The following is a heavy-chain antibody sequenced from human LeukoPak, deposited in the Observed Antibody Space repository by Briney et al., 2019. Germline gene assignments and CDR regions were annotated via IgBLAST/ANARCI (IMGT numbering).Heavy chain of an antibody. V-gene: IGHV1-18*01. CDR2: ISAYNGNT. D-gene: IGHD3-3*01. CDR1: GYTFTSYG. CDR3: ARVGRWEWNDAFDI. Sequence: ASVKVSCKASGYTFTSYGISWVRQAPGQGLEWMGWISAYNGNTNYAQKPQGRVTMTTDTSTSTAYMELRSLRSDDTAVYYCARVGRWEWNDAFDIWGQGTMVTVSS. J-gene: IGHJ3*02.